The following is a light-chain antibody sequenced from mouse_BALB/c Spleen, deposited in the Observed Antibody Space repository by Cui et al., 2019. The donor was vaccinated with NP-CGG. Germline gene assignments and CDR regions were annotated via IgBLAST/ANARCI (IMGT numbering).Light chain of an antibody. V-gene: IGLV1*01. CDR1: TGAVTTSNY. Sequence: QAVVTQESALTTSPGETVTLTCRSSTGAVTTSNYANWVQEKPDHLFTGLIGDTNDRAPGVPARFSGSLIGGKAALTITGAQIEDEAIYFCALWYSNHWVFGGGTKLTVL. CDR3: ALWYSNHWV. J-gene: IGLJ1*01. CDR2: DTN.